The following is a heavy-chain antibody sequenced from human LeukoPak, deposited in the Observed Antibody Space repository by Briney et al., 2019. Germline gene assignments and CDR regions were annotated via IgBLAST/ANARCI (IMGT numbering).Heavy chain of an antibody. V-gene: IGHV3-30*18. D-gene: IGHD6-19*01. J-gene: IGHJ4*02. Sequence: PGRSLRLSCAASGFTFSSYGMRWVRQAPGKGLEWVAVISYDGSNKYYADSVKGRSTISRDNSKNTLYLQMNSLRAEDTAVYYCAKDPAPIAVAGTRHFDYWGQGTLVTVSS. CDR1: GFTFSSYG. CDR2: ISYDGSNK. CDR3: AKDPAPIAVAGTRHFDY.